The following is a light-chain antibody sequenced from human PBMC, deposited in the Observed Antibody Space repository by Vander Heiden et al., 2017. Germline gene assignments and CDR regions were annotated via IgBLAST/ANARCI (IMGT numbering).Light chain of an antibody. J-gene: IGLJ3*02. Sequence: QTVVTQAPSFSVSPGGTVTLTCGLSSGSVSTSYYPSWYQQTPGQAPRTLIYSTNTRSSGVPDRFSGSILGNKAALTITGAQADDESDYYCVLYMGSGSWVFGGGTKLTVL. CDR2: STN. CDR1: SGSVSTSYY. V-gene: IGLV8-61*01. CDR3: VLYMGSGSWV.